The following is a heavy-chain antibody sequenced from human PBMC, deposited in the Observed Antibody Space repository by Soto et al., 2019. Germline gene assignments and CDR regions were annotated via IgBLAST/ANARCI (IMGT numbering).Heavy chain of an antibody. CDR1: GGSISSYY. J-gene: IGHJ4*02. CDR2: IDYSGST. D-gene: IGHD6-13*01. Sequence: SETLSLTCTISGGSISSYYWSWIRQPPGKGLEWIGYIDYSGSTNYNPSLKSRVNISVDTSKNQFSLKLSSVTAADTAVYYCARRYGSSFDYWGQGTLVTVSS. CDR3: ARRYGSSFDY. V-gene: IGHV4-59*08.